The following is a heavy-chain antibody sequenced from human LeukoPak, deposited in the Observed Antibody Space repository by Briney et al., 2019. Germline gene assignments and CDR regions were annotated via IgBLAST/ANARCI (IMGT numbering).Heavy chain of an antibody. V-gene: IGHV3-23*01. CDR3: TKRAPTFYLDS. J-gene: IGHJ4*02. Sequence: GGSLRLSCAASGFTFSSYAMSWVRQAPGKGLEWVSAISGSGGTTDYPDSVRGRFTISRDNSKNTLYLRMSSLRADDTAVYYCTKRAPTFYLDSWGQGTLVTVSS. CDR2: ISGSGGTT. CDR1: GFTFSSYA.